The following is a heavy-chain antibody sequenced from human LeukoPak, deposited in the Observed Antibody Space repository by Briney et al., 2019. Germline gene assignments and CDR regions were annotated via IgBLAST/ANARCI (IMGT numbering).Heavy chain of an antibody. J-gene: IGHJ5*02. V-gene: IGHV4-59*08. Sequence: SETLSLTCTVSGGSIGSYYWSWIRQPPGKGLEWIGYIYYSGSTNYNPSLKSRVTISVDTSKNQFSLKLSSVTAADTAVYYCARTVSGSYYPWFDPWGQGTLVTVSS. CDR1: GGSIGSYY. CDR2: IYYSGST. CDR3: ARTVSGSYYPWFDP. D-gene: IGHD1-26*01.